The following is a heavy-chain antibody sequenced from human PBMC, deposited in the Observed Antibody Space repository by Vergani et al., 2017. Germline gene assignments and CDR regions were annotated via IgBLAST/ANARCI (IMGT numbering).Heavy chain of an antibody. V-gene: IGHV4-59*08. Sequence: QVQLEESGPGLVKPSETLSLTCTVSGGSFNTYYWSWIRQSPGKGLEWIGYIYYSGSTYYNPSLKSRVTISVDTSKNQFSLKLSSVTAADTAVYYCARGSDYSNFLDYWGQGTLVTVSS. CDR1: GGSFNTYY. J-gene: IGHJ4*02. CDR2: IYYSGST. CDR3: ARGSDYSNFLDY. D-gene: IGHD4-11*01.